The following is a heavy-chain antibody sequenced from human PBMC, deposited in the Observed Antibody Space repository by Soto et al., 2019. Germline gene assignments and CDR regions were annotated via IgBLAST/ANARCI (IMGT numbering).Heavy chain of an antibody. CDR3: ARFANYYYDSSGYLDY. CDR2: IYYSGST. J-gene: IGHJ4*02. Sequence: PSETLSLTCTVSGGSISSYYWSWIRQPPGKGLEWIGYIYYSGSTNYNPSLKSRVTISVDTSKNQFSLKLSSVTAADTAVYYCARFANYYYDSSGYLDYWGQGTLVTVSS. D-gene: IGHD3-22*01. CDR1: GGSISSYY. V-gene: IGHV4-59*01.